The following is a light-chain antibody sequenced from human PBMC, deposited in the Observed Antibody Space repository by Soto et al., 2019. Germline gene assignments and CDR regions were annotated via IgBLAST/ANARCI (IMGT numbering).Light chain of an antibody. Sequence: EIVMTQTPLSLSVTPGQSASISCRSSQTLLHSNGKSYLYWYLQKAGQAPQLLIYEVSKRFSGVPDRFSGSGAGTDFTLKISRVEADDVGVSYCLQSLHFPLTFGGGTKVAIK. V-gene: IGKV2D-29*01. CDR1: QTLLHSNGKSY. CDR3: LQSLHFPLT. CDR2: EVS. J-gene: IGKJ4*01.